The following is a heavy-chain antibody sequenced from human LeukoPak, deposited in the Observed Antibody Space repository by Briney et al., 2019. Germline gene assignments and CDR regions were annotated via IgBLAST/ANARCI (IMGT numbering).Heavy chain of an antibody. Sequence: ASVTVSCMASGYTFPGYYMHWVRQAPRQGVKGMGWVNPNSGGTNYAQKFQGRVTMTRDTSIRTAYMELSRLRSDDTAVYYCAREEGTMVRGVISHYYYYGMDVWGQGTTVTVSS. CDR1: GYTFPGYY. CDR3: AREEGTMVRGVISHYYYYGMDV. D-gene: IGHD3-10*01. J-gene: IGHJ6*02. V-gene: IGHV1-2*02. CDR2: VNPNSGGT.